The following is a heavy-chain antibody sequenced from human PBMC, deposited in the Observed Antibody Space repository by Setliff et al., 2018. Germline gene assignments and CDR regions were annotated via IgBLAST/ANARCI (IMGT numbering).Heavy chain of an antibody. CDR3: AREGVDTRSSTDYRYYMDV. J-gene: IGHJ6*03. CDR1: GDTFSSYG. D-gene: IGHD5-18*01. Sequence: SVKVCCKASGDTFSSYGISWVRQAPGQGLEWMGGTIPMFGSTSYAQKFQGRVTIITDESTSTAYMELSSLTSDDTAVYYCAREGVDTRSSTDYRYYMDVWGQGTTVTVSS. CDR2: TIPMFGST. V-gene: IGHV1-69*05.